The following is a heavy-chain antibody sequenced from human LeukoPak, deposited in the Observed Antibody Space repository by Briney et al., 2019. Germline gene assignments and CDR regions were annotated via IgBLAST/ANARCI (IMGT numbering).Heavy chain of an antibody. D-gene: IGHD6-13*01. V-gene: IGHV1-69*05. J-gene: IGHJ2*01. Sequence: SVKVSCKASGYTFTSYAISWVRQAPGQGLEWMGGIIPIFGTANYAQKFQGRVTITTDESTSTAYMELSSLRSEDTAVYYCARRRIAAAGSYWYFDLWGRGTLVTVSS. CDR1: GYTFTSYA. CDR2: IIPIFGTA. CDR3: ARRRIAAAGSYWYFDL.